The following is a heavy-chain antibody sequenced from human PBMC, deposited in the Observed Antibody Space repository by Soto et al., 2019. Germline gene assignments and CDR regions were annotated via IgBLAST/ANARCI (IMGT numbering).Heavy chain of an antibody. V-gene: IGHV3-48*02. CDR1: GLTLSSYS. Sequence: EVQLVESGGGLVQPGGSLRLSCEASGLTLSSYSMNWARQAPGQGLEWVSYISSSSSTIYYADSVKGRFTISRDNGKNSLYLQMNSLRDEDTVVYYCARDNPRSSGWDVWGQGTTVTVSS. CDR2: ISSSSSTI. J-gene: IGHJ6*02. CDR3: ARDNPRSSGWDV.